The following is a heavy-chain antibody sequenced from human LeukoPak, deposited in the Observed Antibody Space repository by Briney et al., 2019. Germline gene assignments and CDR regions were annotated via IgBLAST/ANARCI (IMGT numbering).Heavy chain of an antibody. Sequence: PGGSLRLSCAASGFTFSTYAMGWVRQAPGTGLEWVPAISSSGGSTYYADSVKGRFTISRDDSKNTLSLQMNSLRAEDTALYYCAKDGDDYDNSGYSSWFDPWGQGTLVTVSS. CDR3: AKDGDDYDNSGYSSWFDP. D-gene: IGHD3-22*01. CDR2: ISSSGGST. CDR1: GFTFSTYA. V-gene: IGHV3-23*01. J-gene: IGHJ5*02.